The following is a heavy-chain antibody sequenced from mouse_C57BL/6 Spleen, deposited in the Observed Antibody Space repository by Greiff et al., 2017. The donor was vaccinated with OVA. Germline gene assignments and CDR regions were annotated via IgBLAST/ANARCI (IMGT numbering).Heavy chain of an antibody. CDR3: ARYRDGYPFAY. Sequence: EVKLQESGGGLVQPGGSLSLSCAASGFTFTDYYMSWVRQPPGKALEWLGFIRNKANGYTTESSASVKGRFTISRDNSQIILYLQMNALRAEDRATYYCARYRDGYPFAYWGKGTLVTVSA. CDR1: GFTFTDYY. V-gene: IGHV7-3*01. CDR2: IRNKANGYTT. D-gene: IGHD2-3*01. J-gene: IGHJ3*01.